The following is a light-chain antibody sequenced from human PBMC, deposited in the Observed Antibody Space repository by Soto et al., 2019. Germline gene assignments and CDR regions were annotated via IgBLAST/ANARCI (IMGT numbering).Light chain of an antibody. CDR3: MQARQTPPT. Sequence: DIVMTQSPLSLPVAPGEPASISCRSSQSLLVSNGYNYLDWYLQKPGQSPKLLIYLGSIRASGVPDRFSGSESGIDFTLKISRVEAEDVGVYYCMQARQTPPTFGQGTKLEIK. V-gene: IGKV2-28*01. J-gene: IGKJ2*01. CDR1: QSLLVSNGYNY. CDR2: LGS.